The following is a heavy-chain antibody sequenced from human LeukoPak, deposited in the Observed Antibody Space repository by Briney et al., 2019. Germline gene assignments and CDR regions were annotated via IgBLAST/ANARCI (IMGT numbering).Heavy chain of an antibody. CDR1: GYTFTSYG. V-gene: IGHV1-2*02. Sequence: GASVKVSCKASGYTFTSYGISWVRQAPGQGLEWMGWINPNSGVTNYAQKFRGRVTMTRDTSISTAYMELSRLRSDDTAVYYCARDLLRRAASGMLDSWGQGTLVTVSS. CDR3: ARDLLRRAASGMLDS. CDR2: INPNSGVT. J-gene: IGHJ4*02. D-gene: IGHD1-26*01.